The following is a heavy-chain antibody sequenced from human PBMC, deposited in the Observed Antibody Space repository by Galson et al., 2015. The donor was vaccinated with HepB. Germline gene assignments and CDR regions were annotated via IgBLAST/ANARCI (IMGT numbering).Heavy chain of an antibody. D-gene: IGHD6-19*01. CDR1: GGTFSSYA. V-gene: IGHV1-69*04. J-gene: IGHJ3*02. Sequence: SVKVSCKASGGTFSSYAISWVRQAPGQGLEWMGRIIPILGIANYAQKFQGRVTITADKSTSTAYMELSSLRSEDTAVYYCARPTAVAGNAFDIWGQGTMVTVSS. CDR3: ARPTAVAGNAFDI. CDR2: IIPILGIA.